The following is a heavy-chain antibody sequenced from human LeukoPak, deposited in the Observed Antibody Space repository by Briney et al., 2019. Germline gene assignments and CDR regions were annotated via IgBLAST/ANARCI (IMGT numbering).Heavy chain of an antibody. CDR1: GGSISSYY. D-gene: IGHD5-18*01. Sequence: PSETLSLTCTVSGGSISSYYWSWIRQPPGKGLEWIGYIYYSVTTNYNPSLKSRVTISVDTSKNQFSLKLGSVTAADTAVYYCARVADGYSYFDYWGQGTLVTVSS. CDR2: IYYSVTT. CDR3: ARVADGYSYFDY. J-gene: IGHJ4*02. V-gene: IGHV4-59*01.